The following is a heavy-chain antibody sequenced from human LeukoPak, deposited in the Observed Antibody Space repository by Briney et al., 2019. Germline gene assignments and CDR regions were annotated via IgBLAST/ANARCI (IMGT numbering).Heavy chain of an antibody. CDR1: RFTFSSYA. V-gene: IGHV3-30*04. CDR3: AKDRGGTVTTSGWFDP. D-gene: IGHD4-17*01. J-gene: IGHJ5*02. Sequence: GGSLRLSCAASRFTFSSYAMHWVRQAPGKGLEWVAVISYDGSNKYYADSVKGRFTISRDNSKNSLYLQMNSLRTEDTALYYCAKDRGGTVTTSGWFDPWGQGTLVTVSS. CDR2: ISYDGSNK.